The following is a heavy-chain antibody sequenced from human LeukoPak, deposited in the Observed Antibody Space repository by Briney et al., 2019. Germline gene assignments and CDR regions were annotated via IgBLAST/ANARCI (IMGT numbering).Heavy chain of an antibody. D-gene: IGHD4-17*01. J-gene: IGHJ5*02. V-gene: IGHV1-18*01. Sequence: ASVKVSCKASGYTFIMYGITWVRQAPGQGLEWLGRISLYNGYRNYAQNLQGRVTMTTDTSTTTAYMELKSLRSPDTAVYYCARDQSGGDYDWLDTWSQGTLVTVST. CDR1: GYTFIMYG. CDR2: ISLYNGYR. CDR3: ARDQSGGDYDWLDT.